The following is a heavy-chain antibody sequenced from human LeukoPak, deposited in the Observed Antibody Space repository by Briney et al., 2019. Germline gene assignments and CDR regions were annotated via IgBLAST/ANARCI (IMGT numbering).Heavy chain of an antibody. CDR3: ARGSYGYIENY. D-gene: IGHD5-18*01. CDR2: IYYSGST. CDR1: GGSISSGGYH. V-gene: IGHV4-31*03. J-gene: IGHJ4*02. Sequence: SETLSLTCTVSGGSISSGGYHSSWIRQHPGKGLEWIGYIYYSGSTYYNPSLKSRVTMSVDTSKNQFSLKLSSVTAADTAMYYCARGSYGYIENYWGQGTLVTVSS.